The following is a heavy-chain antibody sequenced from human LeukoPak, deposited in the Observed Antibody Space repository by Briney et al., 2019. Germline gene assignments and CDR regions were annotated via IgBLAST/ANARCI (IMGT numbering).Heavy chain of an antibody. D-gene: IGHD3-10*01. Sequence: ASVKVSCKVSGYTLTELSMHWVRQAPGKGLEWMGGFDPEDGETIYAQKFQGRVTMTRNTSISTVYMELSSLTSEDTAVYYCARVETVRGVINWFDPWGQGTLVTVSS. CDR3: ARVETVRGVINWFDP. J-gene: IGHJ5*02. CDR1: GYTLTELS. V-gene: IGHV1-24*01. CDR2: FDPEDGET.